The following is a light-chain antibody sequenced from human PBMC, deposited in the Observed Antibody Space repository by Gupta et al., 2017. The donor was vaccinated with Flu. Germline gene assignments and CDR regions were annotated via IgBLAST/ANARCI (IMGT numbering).Light chain of an antibody. J-gene: IGKJ4*01. CDR1: QSISSY. V-gene: IGKV1-39*01. CDR2: AAS. CDR3: QQSYSTSFT. Sequence: DIQMTQSPSSLSASVGDRVTITCRASQSISSYLNGYQQKPGKAPKLLIYAASSLQSGVPSRFSGSGSGTDFTLTISSLQPEDFATYYGQQSYSTSFTFGGGTKVEIK.